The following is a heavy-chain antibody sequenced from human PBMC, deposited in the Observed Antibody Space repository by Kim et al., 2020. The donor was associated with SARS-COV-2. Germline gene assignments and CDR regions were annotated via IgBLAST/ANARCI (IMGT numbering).Heavy chain of an antibody. Sequence: GGSLRLSCAASGFTFSSYSMNWVRQAPGKGLEWVSYISGSSSTIYYADSVKGRFTISRDNAKNSLYLQMNSLRDEDTAVYYCAREHDILTGYSPKGIYYYGMEVWGQGTTVTVSS. CDR3: AREHDILTGYSPKGIYYYGMEV. J-gene: IGHJ6*02. CDR1: GFTFSSYS. V-gene: IGHV3-48*02. CDR2: ISGSSSTI. D-gene: IGHD3-9*01.